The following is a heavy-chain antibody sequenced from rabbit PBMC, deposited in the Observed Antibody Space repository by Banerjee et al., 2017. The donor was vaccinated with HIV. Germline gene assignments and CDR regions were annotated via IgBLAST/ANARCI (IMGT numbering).Heavy chain of an antibody. Sequence: QEQLEESGGGLVQPEGSLTLTCTASGFSFSNKYVMCWVRQAPGKGLEWIACIYTGNSGNTNYASWAKGRFTISKTSWTTVTLQMTSLTAADTATYFCARDPAGREDFNLWGPGTLVTVS. CDR2: IYTGNSGNT. CDR1: GFSFSNKYV. V-gene: IGHV1S45*01. CDR3: ARDPAGREDFNL. J-gene: IGHJ4*01. D-gene: IGHD4-2*01.